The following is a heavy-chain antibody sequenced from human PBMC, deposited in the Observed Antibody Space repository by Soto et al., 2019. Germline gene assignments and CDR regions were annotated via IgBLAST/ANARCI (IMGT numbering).Heavy chain of an antibody. Sequence: EVQLVESGGGLVQPGQSLRLSCVGSGFIFSDAWMIWVRQAPGKGLEWVGRIRSKSYGEITDYAEPVKGRFLLSRDDSTSTLYLQMNSLQTGDTAVYYCTAHSRRQLRTMDGLYWGQGTRVTVSS. CDR2: IRSKSYGEIT. D-gene: IGHD2-2*03. CDR1: GFIFSDAW. J-gene: IGHJ4*02. V-gene: IGHV3-15*01. CDR3: TAHSRRQLRTMDGLY.